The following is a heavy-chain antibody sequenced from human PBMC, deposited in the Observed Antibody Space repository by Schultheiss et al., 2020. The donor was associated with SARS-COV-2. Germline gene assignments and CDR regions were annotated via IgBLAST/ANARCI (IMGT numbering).Heavy chain of an antibody. CDR1: GGSISSYY. D-gene: IGHD3-16*01. V-gene: IGHV4-4*07. J-gene: IGHJ5*02. CDR3: ARLLQGGYGVPDSFDP. Sequence: SQTLSLTCTVSGGSISSYYWSWIRQPAGKGLEWIGRVYPSGTTNYNPSLKSRANISVHTSKNQFSLKLSSVTAADTAVYFCARLLQGGYGVPDSFDPWGQGTLVTVSS. CDR2: VYPSGTT.